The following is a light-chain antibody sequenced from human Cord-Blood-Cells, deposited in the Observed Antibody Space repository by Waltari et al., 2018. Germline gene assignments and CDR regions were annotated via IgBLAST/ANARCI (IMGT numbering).Light chain of an antibody. V-gene: IGKV3-20*01. J-gene: IGKJ4*01. CDR1: QRVSSSY. CDR2: GAS. CDR3: QQYGSAPST. Sequence: EIVLTQSPGTLSLSPGERATLSCRASQRVSSSYLAWYQQKPGQAPRLLIYGASSRATGIPDRVSGSGSGTDFTLASSRLEPEDFAVYYCQQYGSAPSTFGGGTKVEIK.